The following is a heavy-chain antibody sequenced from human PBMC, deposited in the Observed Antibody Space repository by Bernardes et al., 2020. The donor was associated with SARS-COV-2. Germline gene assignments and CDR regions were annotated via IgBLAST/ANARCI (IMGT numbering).Heavy chain of an antibody. CDR2: ISYDGRSE. D-gene: IGHD4-17*01. V-gene: IGHV3-30-3*01. CDR3: ARDGVDAMATVSQLDY. Sequence: GGSLRLSRAASGFTFNNYPMHWVRQAPGRGLEWVAVISYDGRSEYHADSVKGRFTISRDNFKNTLYLQMNSLRAEDTAVYYCARDGVDAMATVSQLDYWGQGTLVTVSS. J-gene: IGHJ4*02. CDR1: GFTFNNYP.